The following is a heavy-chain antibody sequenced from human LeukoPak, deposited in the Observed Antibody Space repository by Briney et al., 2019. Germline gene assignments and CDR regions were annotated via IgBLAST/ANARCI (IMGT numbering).Heavy chain of an antibody. Sequence: GGSLRLSCAASGFTFSSYSMNWVRQAPGKGLEWVSYISSSSSTIYYADSVKGRFTISRDNAKNSLYLQMNCMRAEDTAVYYCARGPTQCELDAFDIWGQGTMVTVSS. D-gene: IGHD1-26*01. CDR2: ISSSSSTI. CDR3: ARGPTQCELDAFDI. V-gene: IGHV3-48*01. J-gene: IGHJ3*02. CDR1: GFTFSSYS.